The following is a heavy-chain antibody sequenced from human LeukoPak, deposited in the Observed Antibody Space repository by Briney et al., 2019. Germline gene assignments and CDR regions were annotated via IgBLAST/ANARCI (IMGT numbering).Heavy chain of an antibody. V-gene: IGHV4-4*09. CDR1: GGSISTYY. CDR2: IYASGT. J-gene: IGHJ4*02. D-gene: IGHD3-22*01. CDR3: ARTPLDYYDRSGYIDY. Sequence: SETLSLTCTVSGGSISTYYWSWIRQPPGKGLEWLGYIYASGTNYNPSLKSRVTISVDTSKNQFSLKLSSVTAADTAVFYCARTPLDYYDRSGYIDYWGQGTLVTVSS.